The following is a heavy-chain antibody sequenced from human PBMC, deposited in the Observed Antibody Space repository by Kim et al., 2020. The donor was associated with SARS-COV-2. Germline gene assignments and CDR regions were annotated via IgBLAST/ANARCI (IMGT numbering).Heavy chain of an antibody. V-gene: IGHV6-1*01. Sequence: YNDYAVSVKSRITINPDTSKNQFSLQLNSVTPEDTAVYYCARDLSGLFIEWGQGTLVTVSS. CDR2: YN. D-gene: IGHD2-15*01. J-gene: IGHJ4*02. CDR3: ARDLSGLFIE.